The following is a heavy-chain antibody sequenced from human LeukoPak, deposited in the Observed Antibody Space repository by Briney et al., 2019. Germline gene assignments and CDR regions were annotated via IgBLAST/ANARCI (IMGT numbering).Heavy chain of an antibody. D-gene: IGHD5-24*01. Sequence: GESLKISCKGSGYCFTNYWIVWVRQMPGKGLEWMGIFYPGDFDTTYSPSFQGQVTISADRTISTAYLQWSSLKASDTAIYYCARVGDGYFDYWGQGTLVTVSS. V-gene: IGHV5-51*01. J-gene: IGHJ4*02. CDR1: GYCFTNYW. CDR2: FYPGDFDT. CDR3: ARVGDGYFDY.